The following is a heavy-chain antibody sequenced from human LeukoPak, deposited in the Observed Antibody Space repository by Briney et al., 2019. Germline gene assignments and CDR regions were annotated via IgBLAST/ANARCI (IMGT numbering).Heavy chain of an antibody. CDR1: GFTFSSYA. D-gene: IGHD2-15*01. J-gene: IGHJ5*02. V-gene: IGHV3-23*01. Sequence: GGSLRLSCAASGFTFSSYAMSWVRHAPGKGLEWVSAISGSGGSTYYADSVKGRFTISRDNAKNTLYLEMNSLRVEDAAVYYCTRRVDATRWYDPWGQGTLVTVSS. CDR3: TRRVDATRWYDP. CDR2: ISGSGGST.